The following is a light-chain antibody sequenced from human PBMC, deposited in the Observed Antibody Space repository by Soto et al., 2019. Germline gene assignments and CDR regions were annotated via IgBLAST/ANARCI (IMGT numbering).Light chain of an antibody. CDR1: RSDVGGYNL. CDR3: SSYAGRITLV. CDR2: DDN. V-gene: IGLV2-23*01. Sequence: QSGLTQTASVSGSPGQSITMSCTGSRSDVGGYNLVSWYQQQPGKAPKLLISDDNKRPSGVSDRFSGSKSGNTASLTISGLQAEDEGDYYCSSYAGRITLVFGGGTKVTVL. J-gene: IGLJ2*01.